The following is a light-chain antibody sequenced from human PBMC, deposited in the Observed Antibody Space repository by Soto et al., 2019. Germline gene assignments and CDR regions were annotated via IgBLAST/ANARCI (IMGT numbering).Light chain of an antibody. CDR1: QTISSW. CDR2: AAS. Sequence: DIQMTQSPSTLSGSVGDRVTITCRASQTISSWLAWYQQKSGKAPKLLIYAASNLQSGVPSRFSGSGSGTDFTLTISSLQPEDFATYYCQQSFTTPVTFGQGTKMDIK. V-gene: IGKV1-39*01. J-gene: IGKJ1*01. CDR3: QQSFTTPVT.